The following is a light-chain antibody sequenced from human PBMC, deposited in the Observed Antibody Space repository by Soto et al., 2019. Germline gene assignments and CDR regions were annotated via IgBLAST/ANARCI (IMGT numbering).Light chain of an antibody. CDR2: DNN. Sequence: QSVLTQPPSVSAAPGQKVTISCSGSSSNIGNNYVSWYQQLPGTAPKLLIYDNNKRPSGIPDRFSGSKSGTSATLGITELQTADDADYYCGTWDTSLRAVVFGGGTKLTVL. V-gene: IGLV1-51*01. CDR1: SSNIGNNY. J-gene: IGLJ2*01. CDR3: GTWDTSLRAVV.